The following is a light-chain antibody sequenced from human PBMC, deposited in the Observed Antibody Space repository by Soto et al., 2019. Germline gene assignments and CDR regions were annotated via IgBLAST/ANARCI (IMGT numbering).Light chain of an antibody. V-gene: IGKV1-39*01. J-gene: IGKJ2*01. CDR2: GAS. CDR3: QQSYSSPRT. CDR1: QSISTF. Sequence: DIQMTQSPSSLSASVGDRVTITCRASQSISTFLNWYQQKLGKAPKLLIYGASSLQSGVPSRFSGSGSGTDFTLTISSLQPEDFATYYCQQSYSSPRTFGQGTKLEIK.